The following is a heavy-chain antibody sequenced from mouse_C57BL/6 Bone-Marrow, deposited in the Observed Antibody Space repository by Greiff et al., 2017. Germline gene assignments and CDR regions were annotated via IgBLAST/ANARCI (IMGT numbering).Heavy chain of an antibody. CDR3: ARRDYGSRAWFAY. CDR1: GYTFTSYW. V-gene: IGHV1-50*01. CDR2: IDPSDSYT. Sequence: QVQLQQPGAELVKPGASVKLSCKASGYTFTSYWMQWVKQRPGQGLEWLGEIDPSDSYTNSNQKFKGKATLSVDTASSTAYMQLSSLTSEDSAVYYCARRDYGSRAWFAYWGQGTLVTVSA. J-gene: IGHJ3*01. D-gene: IGHD1-1*01.